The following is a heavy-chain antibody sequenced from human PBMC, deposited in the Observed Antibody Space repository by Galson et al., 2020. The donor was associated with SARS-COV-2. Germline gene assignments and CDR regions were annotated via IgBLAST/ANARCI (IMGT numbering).Heavy chain of an antibody. CDR1: GFTFSSYG. CDR2: ISYDGSNK. J-gene: IGHJ6*02. V-gene: IGHV3-30*18. CDR3: AKDLSILVVPAARMDV. Sequence: GESLKISCAASGFTFSSYGMHWVRQAPGKGLEWVAVISYDGSNKYYADSVKGRFTISRDNSKNTLYLQMNSLRAEDTAVYYCAKDLSILVVPAARMDVWGQGTTVTVSS. D-gene: IGHD2-2*01.